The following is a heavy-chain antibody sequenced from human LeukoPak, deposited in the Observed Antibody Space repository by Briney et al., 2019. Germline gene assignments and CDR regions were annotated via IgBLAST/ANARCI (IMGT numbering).Heavy chain of an antibody. CDR3: ARTTNLGYCSSTSCYTPPWFDY. D-gene: IGHD2-2*02. CDR2: ISGSGGST. J-gene: IGHJ4*02. V-gene: IGHV3-23*01. Sequence: PGGSLRLSCAASGFTFSSYAMSWVRQAPGKGLEWVSAISGSGGSTYYADSVKGRFTISRDNSKNTLYLQMNSLRAEDTAVYYCARTTNLGYCSSTSCYTPPWFDYWGQGTLVTVSS. CDR1: GFTFSSYA.